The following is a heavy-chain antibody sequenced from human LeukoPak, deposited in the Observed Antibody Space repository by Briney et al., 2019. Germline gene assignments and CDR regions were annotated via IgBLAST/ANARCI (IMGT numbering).Heavy chain of an antibody. CDR3: AKDWNGGATESYFQH. V-gene: IGHV3-23*01. D-gene: IGHD1-26*01. CDR1: GFTFSSYA. J-gene: IGHJ1*01. Sequence: GSLRLSGASSGFTFSSYAMSWVRQAPGKGLERVSAISGSGGSTYYADSVKGRFTISRDNSKNTLYLQMNSMRADDTAVYFCAKDWNGGATESYFQHWGQGTLVTVSS. CDR2: ISGSGGST.